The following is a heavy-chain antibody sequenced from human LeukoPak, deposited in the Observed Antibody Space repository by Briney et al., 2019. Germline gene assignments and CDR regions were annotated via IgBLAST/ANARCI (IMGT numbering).Heavy chain of an antibody. Sequence: GGSLRLSCTVSGLPFSDCAFSWVRHSPGKGLEWVGFIRISTYGATTEYSAPAKDRFTISRDDSRSLAYLQMNNLKMEDTAVYYCATHRLESHDIQFDYWGQGAPVIVSS. V-gene: IGHV3-49*04. CDR1: GLPFSDCA. J-gene: IGHJ4*02. CDR2: IRISTYGATT. CDR3: ATHRLESHDIQFDY. D-gene: IGHD1-1*01.